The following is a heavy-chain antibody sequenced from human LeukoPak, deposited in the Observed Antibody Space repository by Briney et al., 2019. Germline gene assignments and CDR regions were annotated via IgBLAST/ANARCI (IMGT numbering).Heavy chain of an antibody. CDR3: TTDSERSGWPAGGY. J-gene: IGHJ4*02. CDR1: GFTFSNAW. Sequence: GGSLRLSCAASGFTFSNAWMSWVRQAPGKGLEWVGRIKSKTDGGTTDYAAPVKGGFTISRDDSKNTLYLQMNSLKTEDTAVYYCTTDSERSGWPAGGYWGQGTLVTVSS. V-gene: IGHV3-15*01. CDR2: IKSKTDGGTT. D-gene: IGHD6-19*01.